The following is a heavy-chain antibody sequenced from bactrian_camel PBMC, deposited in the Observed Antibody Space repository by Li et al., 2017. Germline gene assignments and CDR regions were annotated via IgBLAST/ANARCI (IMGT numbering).Heavy chain of an antibody. D-gene: IGHD3*01. J-gene: IGHJ4*01. V-gene: IGHV3S26*01. CDR2: IDSYGTT. CDR3: AAGAALRMTAIQALGVLGRSCPSTWVFYY. Sequence: HVQLVESGGGSVQAGGSLSLSCLIYGYTASTYCKSWFRQAPGKEREGVAAIDSYGTTGYAESVEGRNTISRDNAKNTIDLRIDGLKPEDTAEYYCAAGAALRMTAIQALGVLGRSCPSTWVFYYWGQGTQVTVS. CDR1: GYTASTYC.